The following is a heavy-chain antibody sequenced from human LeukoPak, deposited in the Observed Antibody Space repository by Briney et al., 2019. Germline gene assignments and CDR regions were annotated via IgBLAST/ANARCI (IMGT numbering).Heavy chain of an antibody. CDR1: GFTFNSYS. CDR2: ISSSSRYI. CDR3: ARDFSGSYSPIDY. J-gene: IGHJ4*02. Sequence: GGSLRLSCAASGFTFNSYSMNWVRQAPGKGREWVSSISSSSRYIYDADSVKGRFTISRDNAKNSLYLQMNSLRAEDTAVHYCARDFSGSYSPIDYWGQGTLVTVSS. V-gene: IGHV3-21*01. D-gene: IGHD3-10*01.